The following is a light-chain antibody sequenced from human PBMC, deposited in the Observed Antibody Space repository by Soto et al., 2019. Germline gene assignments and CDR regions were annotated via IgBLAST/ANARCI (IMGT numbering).Light chain of an antibody. CDR1: QSVSSTY. V-gene: IGKV3-20*01. J-gene: IGKJ2*01. CDR3: QQYGTSFYI. CDR2: GAS. Sequence: EIVLTQSPGTLSLSPGERATLSCRASQSVSSTYLAWYQQKPGQAPRLLIYGASSRATGIPDRFSGSGSGTDFTLTISRLEPEDFAVYYCQQYGTSFYIFGQGTKLEIK.